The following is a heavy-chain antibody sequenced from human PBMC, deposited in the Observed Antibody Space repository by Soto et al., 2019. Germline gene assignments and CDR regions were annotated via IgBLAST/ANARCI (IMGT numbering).Heavy chain of an antibody. CDR1: GVVTFSGRYY. CDR2: IFNSGSA. J-gene: IGHJ4*02. Sequence: NPSETLSLTCSVSGVVTFSGRYYWICMGQRPGKGLECLGYIFNSGSAYCNSSLRSRVTISIDTSKDEFSLTLTSVTAADTAVYFCARGYSGYDYNFAYWGQGISVTASS. V-gene: IGHV4-31*03. D-gene: IGHD5-12*01. CDR3: ARGYSGYDYNFAY.